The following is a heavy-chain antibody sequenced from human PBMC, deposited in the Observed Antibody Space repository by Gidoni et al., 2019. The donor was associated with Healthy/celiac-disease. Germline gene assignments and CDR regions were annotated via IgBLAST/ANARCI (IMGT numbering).Heavy chain of an antibody. CDR2: TYYRSKWYN. V-gene: IGHV6-1*01. CDR3: ARDGGSGSDLVGWNRAIDY. Sequence: QVQLQQSGPGLVKPSQTLSLTCAISGDSVSSNSAAWNWIRQSPSRGLEWLGRTYYRSKWYNDYAVSVKSRITINPDTSKNQFSLQLNSVTPEDTAVYYCARDGGSGSDLVGWNRAIDYWGQGTLVTVSS. CDR1: GDSVSSNSAA. J-gene: IGHJ4*02. D-gene: IGHD3-10*01.